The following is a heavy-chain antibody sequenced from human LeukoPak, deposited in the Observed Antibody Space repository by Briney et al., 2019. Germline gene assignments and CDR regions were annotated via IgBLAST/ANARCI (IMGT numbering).Heavy chain of an antibody. Sequence: SGTLSLTCAVSGGSISSNNWWGGVRQPPGKGLEWIGEIYHSGSPNYNPSLKSRVTISVDKSRNHFSLNLSSVTAADTAVYYCASRVAGTSMDVWGQGTTVTVSS. V-gene: IGHV4-4*02. CDR2: IYHSGSP. J-gene: IGHJ6*02. CDR3: ASRVAGTSMDV. D-gene: IGHD6-19*01. CDR1: GGSISSNNW.